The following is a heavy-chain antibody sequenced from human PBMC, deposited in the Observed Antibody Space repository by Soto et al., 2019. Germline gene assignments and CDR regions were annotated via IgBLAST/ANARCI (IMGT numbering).Heavy chain of an antibody. CDR3: ARPQPYDSSGYYFDY. V-gene: IGHV3-30-3*01. J-gene: IGHJ4*02. Sequence: SLRLSCAASGFTFSSYAMHWVRQAPGKGLEWVAAISYDGSNKYYADSVKGRFTISRDNSKNTLYLQMNSLRAEDTAVYYCARPQPYDSSGYYFDYWGQGTLVTVSS. D-gene: IGHD3-22*01. CDR2: ISYDGSNK. CDR1: GFTFSSYA.